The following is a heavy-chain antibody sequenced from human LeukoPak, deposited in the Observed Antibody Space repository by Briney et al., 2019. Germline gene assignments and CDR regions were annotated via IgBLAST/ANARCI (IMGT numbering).Heavy chain of an antibody. V-gene: IGHV4-59*01. J-gene: IGHJ6*02. CDR3: AREGSQYGMDV. Sequence: SETLSLTCTVSGGSISSYYWSWIRQPAGKGLEWIGYIYYSGSTNYNPSLKSRVTISVDTSKNQFSLKLSSVTAADTAVYYCAREGSQYGMDVWGQGTTVTVSS. CDR1: GGSISSYY. CDR2: IYYSGST.